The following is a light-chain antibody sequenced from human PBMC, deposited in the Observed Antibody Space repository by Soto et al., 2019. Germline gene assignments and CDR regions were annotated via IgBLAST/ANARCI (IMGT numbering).Light chain of an antibody. Sequence: EIVLTQSPATLSLSPGERTTLSCRASQSVSSYFAWYQQSPGQAPRLLIYHASNRATGIPARFSGSGSGTDFTLTIGSLEPEDFAVYYCQQHSTWPWTFGQGTKVESK. CDR1: QSVSSY. V-gene: IGKV3-11*01. CDR2: HAS. J-gene: IGKJ1*01. CDR3: QQHSTWPWT.